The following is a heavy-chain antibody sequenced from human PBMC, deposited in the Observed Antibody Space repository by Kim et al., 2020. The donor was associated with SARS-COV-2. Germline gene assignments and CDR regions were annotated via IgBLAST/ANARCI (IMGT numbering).Heavy chain of an antibody. CDR2: IYHSGST. CDR1: GYSISSGYY. J-gene: IGHJ4*02. Sequence: SETLSLTCTVSGYSISSGYYWGWIRQPPGKGLEWIGSIYHSGSTYYNPSLKSRVTISVDTSKNQFSLKLSSVTAADTAVYYCARSTGYCSSTSCPFDYWGQGTLVTVSS. V-gene: IGHV4-38-2*02. D-gene: IGHD2-2*01. CDR3: ARSTGYCSSTSCPFDY.